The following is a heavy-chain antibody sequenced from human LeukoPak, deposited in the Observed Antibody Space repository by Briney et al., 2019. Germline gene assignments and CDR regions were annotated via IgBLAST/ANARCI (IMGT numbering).Heavy chain of an antibody. V-gene: IGHV4-34*01. CDR2: INHSGST. J-gene: IGHJ3*02. Sequence: PSETLSLTCAVYGGSFSGYYWSWIRQPPGKGPEWIGEINHSGSTNYNPSLKSRVTISVDTSKNQFSLKLSSVTAADTAVYYCARYYYDSSGDDAFDIWGQGTMVTVSS. D-gene: IGHD3-22*01. CDR3: ARYYYDSSGDDAFDI. CDR1: GGSFSGYY.